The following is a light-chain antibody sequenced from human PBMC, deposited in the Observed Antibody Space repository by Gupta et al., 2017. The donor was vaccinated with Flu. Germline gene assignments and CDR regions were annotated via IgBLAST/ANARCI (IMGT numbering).Light chain of an antibody. J-gene: IGKJ3*01. CDR2: DAS. CDR1: QSVSSY. V-gene: IGKV3-11*01. Sequence: EIVLTQSPATLSLSPGERATLSCRASQSVSSYLAWYQQKPGQAPRLLIYDASNRATGIPARFSGSGSGTDFTLTISSLEPEDFAVYYCRQRSNWPFFTFGPGTKVDIK. CDR3: RQRSNWPFFT.